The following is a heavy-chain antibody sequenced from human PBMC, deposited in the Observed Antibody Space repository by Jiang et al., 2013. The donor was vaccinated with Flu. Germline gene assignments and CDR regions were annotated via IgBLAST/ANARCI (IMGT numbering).Heavy chain of an antibody. CDR2: INSDGSTT. V-gene: IGHV3-74*01. Sequence: VQLVESGGGLVQPGGSLRLSCAASGFMFSTYWMHWVRQAPGKGLVWVSRINSDGSTTSYADSVKGRFTISRDNAKNTVYLQLNSLRAEDTAVYYCARDLKRASYYYDSSGYGFDNWGQGTLVTVSS. CDR3: ARDLKRASYYYDSSGYGFDN. CDR1: GFMFSTYW. J-gene: IGHJ4*02. D-gene: IGHD3-22*01.